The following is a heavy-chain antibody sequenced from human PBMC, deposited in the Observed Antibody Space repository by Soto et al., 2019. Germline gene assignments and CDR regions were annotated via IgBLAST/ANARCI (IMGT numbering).Heavy chain of an antibody. CDR2: IIPIFGTA. J-gene: IGHJ6*02. CDR3: ARGEVDIVVVPAAIRNYYYGMDV. CDR1: GGTFSSYA. D-gene: IGHD2-2*02. Sequence: QVQLVQSGAEVKKPGSSVKVSCKASGGTFSSYAISWVRQAPEQGLEWMGGIIPIFGTANYAQKFQGRVTITADESTSTAYMELSSLRSEDTAVYYCARGEVDIVVVPAAIRNYYYGMDVWGQGTTVTVSS. V-gene: IGHV1-69*01.